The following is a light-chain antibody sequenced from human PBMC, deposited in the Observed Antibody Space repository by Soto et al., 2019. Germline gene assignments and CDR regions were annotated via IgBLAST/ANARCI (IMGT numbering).Light chain of an antibody. CDR2: GAS. J-gene: IGKJ1*01. Sequence: EIVMTHWPATLSFCPVEIASLSCRASQSLNTNLAWYQQKLGQAPRVLIYGASTRATGIPARFSGSGSGTEFTLTISGLQSQDSGVYFCHEYNTWPWTFGQGTKVDIK. CDR3: HEYNTWPWT. CDR1: QSLNTN. V-gene: IGKV3-15*01.